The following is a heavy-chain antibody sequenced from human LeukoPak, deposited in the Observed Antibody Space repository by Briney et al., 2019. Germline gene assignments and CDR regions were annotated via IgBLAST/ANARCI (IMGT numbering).Heavy chain of an antibody. V-gene: IGHV4-59*08. CDR3: ARGLGYCSGGSCYSYYYYYMDV. Sequence: KPSETLSLTCTVSGGSISSYYWSWIRQPPGKGLEWIGYIYYSGSTNYNPSLKSRVTISVDTPKNQFSLKLSSVTAADTAVYYCARGLGYCSGGSCYSYYYYYMDVWGKGTTVTVSS. D-gene: IGHD2-15*01. CDR2: IYYSGST. J-gene: IGHJ6*03. CDR1: GGSISSYY.